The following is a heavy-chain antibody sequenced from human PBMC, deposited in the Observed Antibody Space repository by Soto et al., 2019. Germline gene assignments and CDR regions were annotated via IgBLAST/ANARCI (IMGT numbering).Heavy chain of an antibody. CDR3: IHGYSYGYYYYYGMDV. CDR1: GFTFSNAW. Sequence: PGGSLRLSCAASGFTFSNAWMSWVRQAPGKGLEWVGRIKSKTDGGTTDYAAPVKGRFTISRDDSKNTLYLQMNSLKTEDTAVYYCIHGYSYGYYYYYGMDVGGQGTTFTVSS. V-gene: IGHV3-15*01. CDR2: IKSKTDGGTT. D-gene: IGHD5-18*01. J-gene: IGHJ6*02.